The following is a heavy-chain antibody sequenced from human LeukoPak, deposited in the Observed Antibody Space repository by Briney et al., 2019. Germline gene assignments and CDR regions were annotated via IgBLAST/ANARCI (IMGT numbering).Heavy chain of an antibody. D-gene: IGHD4-23*01. CDR2: ISAYNGNT. CDR3: ARVFPRATVVTPSPYFDY. Sequence: ASVKVSCKASGYTFTSYGISWVRQAPGQGLEWMGWISAYNGNTNYAQKLQGRVTMTTDTSTSTAYMELRSLRSDDTAVYYCARVFPRATVVTPSPYFDYWGQGTLATVSS. J-gene: IGHJ4*02. CDR1: GYTFTSYG. V-gene: IGHV1-18*01.